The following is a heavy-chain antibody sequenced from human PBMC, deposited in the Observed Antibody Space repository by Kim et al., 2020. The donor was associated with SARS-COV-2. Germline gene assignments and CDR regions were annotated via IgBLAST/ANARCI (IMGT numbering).Heavy chain of an antibody. CDR1: GFTFNNYA. CDR3: AKGGPGGYHYYGVDV. D-gene: IGHD1-26*01. V-gene: IGHV3-23*01. J-gene: IGHJ6*02. Sequence: GGSLRLSCAASGFTFNNYAMSWVRQTPGKGLEWVSGISASGSSSYYADSVKGRVTVPRDNSKNTLYLQMSSLRVEDTGIYYCAKGGPGGYHYYGVDVWGQGTTVTVSS. CDR2: ISASGSSS.